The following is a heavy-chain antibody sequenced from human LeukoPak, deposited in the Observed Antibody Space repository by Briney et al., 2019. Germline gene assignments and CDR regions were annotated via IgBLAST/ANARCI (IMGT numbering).Heavy chain of an antibody. CDR2: IKQDGSEK. J-gene: IGHJ4*02. CDR3: ARGGAPVFVQQLVLGIFDY. V-gene: IGHV3-7*01. Sequence: PGGSLRLSCAASGFTFSSYWMSWVRQAPGKGLEWVANIKQDGSEKYYVDSVKGRFTISRDNAKNSLYLQMNSLRAEDTAVYYCARGGAPVFVQQLVLGIFDYWGQGTLVTVSS. D-gene: IGHD6-13*01. CDR1: GFTFSSYW.